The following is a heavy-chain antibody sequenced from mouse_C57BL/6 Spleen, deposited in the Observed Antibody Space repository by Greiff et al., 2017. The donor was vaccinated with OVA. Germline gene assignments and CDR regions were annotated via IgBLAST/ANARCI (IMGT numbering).Heavy chain of an antibody. J-gene: IGHJ4*01. Sequence: QVQLQQSGAELVKPGASVKISCKASGYAFSSYWMNWVKQRPGKGLEWIGQIYPGDGDTNYNGKFKGKATLTADKSSSTAYMQLSSLTSEDSAVYFCARGGIRDVTYYAMDYWGQGTSVTVSS. CDR2: IYPGDGDT. CDR3: ARGGIRDVTYYAMDY. V-gene: IGHV1-80*01. CDR1: GYAFSSYW. D-gene: IGHD3-3*01.